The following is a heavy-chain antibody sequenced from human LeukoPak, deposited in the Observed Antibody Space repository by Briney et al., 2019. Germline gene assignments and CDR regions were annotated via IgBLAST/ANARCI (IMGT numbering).Heavy chain of an antibody. CDR1: GSMYNYY. D-gene: IGHD3-10*01. V-gene: IGHV4-59*08. Sequence: SETLSLTCTVSGSMYNYYWSWIRQPPGKGLEWIGYIYYSGSTNYNPSLKGQVTISVDTSKNQFSLKLSSVTAADTAVYYCARQLRFGDTPDYWGQGTLVTVSS. CDR2: IYYSGST. J-gene: IGHJ4*02. CDR3: ARQLRFGDTPDY.